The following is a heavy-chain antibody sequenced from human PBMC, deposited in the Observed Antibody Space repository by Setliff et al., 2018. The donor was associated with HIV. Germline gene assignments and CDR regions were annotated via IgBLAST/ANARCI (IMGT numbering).Heavy chain of an antibody. Sequence: PSETLSLTCTVSGASIRSQYWSWIRKPPGKGLEWIGYISYSGSTNYNPSLESRVAMSVDKSKQQFSLEVSSVTAADTAVYYCARTRGYSYGTLAGFDYWGRGSLVTVS. D-gene: IGHD5-18*01. J-gene: IGHJ4*01. V-gene: IGHV4-59*11. CDR1: GASIRSQY. CDR2: ISYSGST. CDR3: ARTRGYSYGTLAGFDY.